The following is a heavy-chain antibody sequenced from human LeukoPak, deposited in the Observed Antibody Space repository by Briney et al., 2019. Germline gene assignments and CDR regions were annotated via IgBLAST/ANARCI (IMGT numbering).Heavy chain of an antibody. J-gene: IGHJ4*02. D-gene: IGHD3-3*01. Sequence: GGSLRLSCAASGFTFSTYTMNWVRQAPGKGLEWVSSISSGSTFKYYADSVKGRFSISRDNSKNTLYLQMNSLRAEDTAGYYCAKQYSDVWSGQDFWGQGTLVIVSS. CDR2: ISSGSTFK. CDR1: GFTFSTYT. CDR3: AKQYSDVWSGQDF. V-gene: IGHV3-21*04.